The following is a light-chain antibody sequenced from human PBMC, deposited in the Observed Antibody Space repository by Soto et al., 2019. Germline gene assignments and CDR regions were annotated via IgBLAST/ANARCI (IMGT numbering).Light chain of an antibody. J-gene: IGLJ1*01. CDR1: SSNIGSNY. V-gene: IGLV1-40*01. Sequence: QSVLTQPPSASGTPGQRVTISCSGSSSNIGSNYVCWYQQLPGTAPKLLIFGNTNRPSGVPDRFSGSKSGTSASLAITGLQAEDEGDYYCQSYDSTLSARYVFGTGTKVTVL. CDR2: GNT. CDR3: QSYDSTLSARYV.